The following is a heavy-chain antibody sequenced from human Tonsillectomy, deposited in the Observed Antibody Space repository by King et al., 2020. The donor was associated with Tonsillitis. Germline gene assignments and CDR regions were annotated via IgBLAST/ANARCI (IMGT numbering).Heavy chain of an antibody. D-gene: IGHD7-27*01. V-gene: IGHV4-30-2*01. J-gene: IGHJ4*02. Sequence: LQLQESGSGLVKPSQTLSLTCAVSGGSISSGGYSWSWIRQPPGKGLEWIGYIYHSGSTYYNPSLKSRVTISVDRSKNQFSLKLSSVTAAETAVYYCAREQELGAFDYWGQGTLVTVSS. CDR3: AREQELGAFDY. CDR1: GGSISSGGYS. CDR2: IYHSGST.